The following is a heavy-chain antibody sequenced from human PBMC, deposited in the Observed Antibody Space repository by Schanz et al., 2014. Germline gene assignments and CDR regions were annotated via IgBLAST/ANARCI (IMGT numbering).Heavy chain of an antibody. Sequence: EVQLVESGGGLIQPGGSLRLSCVASGFTVSSNYMSWVRQAPGKGLEWVSVIDSGGRTYYADSVKGRFSISRDNSKRSLFLQMNSLRVEDTAVYYCARSMIIVDKAFDYWGQGTLVTVSS. CDR1: GFTVSSNY. CDR3: ARSMIIVDKAFDY. V-gene: IGHV3-53*01. D-gene: IGHD3-22*01. J-gene: IGHJ4*02. CDR2: IDSGGRT.